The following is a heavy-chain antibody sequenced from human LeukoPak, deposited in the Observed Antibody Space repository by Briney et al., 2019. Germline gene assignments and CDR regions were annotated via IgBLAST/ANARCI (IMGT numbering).Heavy chain of an antibody. Sequence: PSETLSLTCTVSGGSISSSSYYWGWIRQPPGKGLEWIGSIYYSGSTYYNPSLKSRVTISVDMSKNQFSLKLSSVTAADTAVYYCATVTTSLDGWFDPWGQGTLVTVSS. CDR2: IYYSGST. CDR3: ATVTTSLDGWFDP. J-gene: IGHJ5*02. CDR1: GGSISSSSYY. D-gene: IGHD4-17*01. V-gene: IGHV4-39*01.